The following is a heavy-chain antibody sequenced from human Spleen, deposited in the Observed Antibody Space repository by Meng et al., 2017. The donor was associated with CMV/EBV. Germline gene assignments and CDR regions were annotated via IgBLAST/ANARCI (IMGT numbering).Heavy chain of an antibody. CDR3: ARHRYFFDY. V-gene: IGHV3-21*01. J-gene: IGHJ4*02. CDR1: GFTFSSYA. Sequence: GESLKISCAASGFTFSSYAMSWVRQAPGKGLEWVSSITTDSTYIYYAASVKGRFTVSRDNAGNSLFLQMNNLRAEDTAVYYCARHRYFFDYWGQGVPVTVSS. CDR2: ITTDSTYI.